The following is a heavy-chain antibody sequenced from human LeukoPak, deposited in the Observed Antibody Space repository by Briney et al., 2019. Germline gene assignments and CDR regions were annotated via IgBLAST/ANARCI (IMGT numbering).Heavy chain of an antibody. J-gene: IGHJ5*02. D-gene: IGHD2/OR15-2a*01. CDR1: GFTFSSDS. CDR2: ISSSSSYI. CDR3: ARWHCNCATDHSGEVRDDP. V-gene: IGHV3-21*01. Sequence: KPGGSLRPSYPADGFTFSSDSMNCVRQAPGKGLEWVSSISSSSSYIYYADSVKGRFTISRDNAKNSLYLQMNSLRAEDTAVYYCARWHCNCATDHSGEVRDDPWGQGTLVTVSS.